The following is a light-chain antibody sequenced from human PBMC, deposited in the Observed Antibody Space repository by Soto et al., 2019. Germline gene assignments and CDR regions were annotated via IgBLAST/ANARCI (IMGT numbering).Light chain of an antibody. V-gene: IGKV1-17*01. Sequence: DIQMTQSPSSLSASVGDRVTITCRASQGIRNDLGWYQQKPGKAPKRLIYAASSLQSGVPSRFSGSGSGTDFTLTISRLEPEDFAVYYCQQYGSSPLLTFGGGTKVEIK. CDR1: QGIRND. CDR2: AAS. CDR3: QQYGSSPLLT. J-gene: IGKJ4*01.